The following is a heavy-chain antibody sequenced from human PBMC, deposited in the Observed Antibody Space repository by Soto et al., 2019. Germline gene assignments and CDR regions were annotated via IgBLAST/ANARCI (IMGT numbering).Heavy chain of an antibody. CDR1: GYTFTSYY. J-gene: IGHJ6*02. D-gene: IGHD3-10*01. V-gene: IGHV1-46*01. CDR2: INPSGGST. CDR3: ASLPAFYGSGSYYGYGMDV. Sequence: ASVKVSCKASGYTFTSYYMHWVRQAPGQGLEWMGIINPSGGSTSYAQKFQGRVTMTRDTSTSTVYMELSSLRSEDTAVYYCASLPAFYGSGSYYGYGMDVWGQGTTVT.